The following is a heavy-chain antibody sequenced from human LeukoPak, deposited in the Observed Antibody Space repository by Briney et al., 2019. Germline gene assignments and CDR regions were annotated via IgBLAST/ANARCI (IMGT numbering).Heavy chain of an antibody. CDR1: GFNFSSYA. Sequence: GGSLRLSCAATGFNFSSYAMSWVRQAPGKGLEFVSAIIGSGGSTYYAGSVKGRFTISRDNSKNTLYLQMNSLRAEDTAVYYCARSILTGYYYFDYWGQGTLVTVSS. CDR3: ARSILTGYYYFDY. V-gene: IGHV3-23*01. CDR2: IIGSGGST. D-gene: IGHD3-9*01. J-gene: IGHJ4*02.